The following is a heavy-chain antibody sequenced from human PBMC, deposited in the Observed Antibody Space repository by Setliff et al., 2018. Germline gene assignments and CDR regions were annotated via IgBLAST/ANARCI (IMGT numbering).Heavy chain of an antibody. Sequence: GGSLRLSCAASRITFSSFAMHWVRQAPGKGLEWVANIMQDGGAQYYLDSVKGRFTVSRDNSNNTLYLHMSSLRAEDTAVYFCARIFLYGTSWYFDNWGQGTLVTVSS. J-gene: IGHJ4*02. D-gene: IGHD3-3*01. CDR3: ARIFLYGTSWYFDN. V-gene: IGHV3-7*03. CDR2: IMQDGGAQ. CDR1: RITFSSFA.